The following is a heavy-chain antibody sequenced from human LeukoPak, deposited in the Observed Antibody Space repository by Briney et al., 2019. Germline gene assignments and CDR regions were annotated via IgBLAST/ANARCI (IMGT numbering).Heavy chain of an antibody. CDR2: INYSGNT. D-gene: IGHD2-21*02. Sequence: SETLSLTCTVSGGSISSGGYYWSWIRQHPAKGLEWIGYINYSGNTYYNPSLKSRVTISVDTSKNQFSLKLSSVTAADTAVYYCAKDIRFGGVVTAIPDWGQGTLVTVSS. CDR1: GGSISSGGYY. J-gene: IGHJ4*02. CDR3: AKDIRFGGVVTAIPD. V-gene: IGHV4-31*03.